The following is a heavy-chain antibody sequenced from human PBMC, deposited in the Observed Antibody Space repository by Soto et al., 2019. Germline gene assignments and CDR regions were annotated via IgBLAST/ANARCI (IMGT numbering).Heavy chain of an antibody. D-gene: IGHD4-4*01. V-gene: IGHV1-3*01. CDR1: QYTFTSYV. J-gene: IGHJ4*02. CDR3: ARELQGLYYFDY. CDR2: INAGNGNT. Sequence: ASVQVSCKASQYTFTSYVMHWVRQAPGQSLEWMGWINAGNGNTKYSQKFQDRVTITRDTSASTAYMDLSSLRSEDTAVYYCARELQGLYYFDYWGKGTLVTVSS.